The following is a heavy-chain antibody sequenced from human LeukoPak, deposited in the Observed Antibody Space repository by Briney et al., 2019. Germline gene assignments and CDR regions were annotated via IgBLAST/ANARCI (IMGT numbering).Heavy chain of an antibody. CDR1: GGSISSSSYY. V-gene: IGHV4-39*01. CDR2: IYYSGST. D-gene: IGHD2-21*01. J-gene: IGHJ6*02. CDR3: ARAKHSPNYFYGMDV. Sequence: MASETLSLTCTVSGGSISSSSYYWGWIRQPPGKGLEWIGSIYYSGSTYYNPSLKSRVTISVDTSKNQFSLKLSSVTAADTAAYYCARAKHSPNYFYGMDVWGQGTTVTVSS.